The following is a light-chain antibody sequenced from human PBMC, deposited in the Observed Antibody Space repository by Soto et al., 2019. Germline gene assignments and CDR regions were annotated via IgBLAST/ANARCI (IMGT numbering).Light chain of an antibody. CDR2: GVT. V-gene: IGLV2-14*01. CDR3: SSYTSRAFVV. CDR1: SSDVGTYNY. Sequence: QSVLTQPASVSGSPGQSITISCTGTSSDVGTYNYVSWYQQHPGKAPKLIIYGVTNRPSGVSNRFSGSKSGNTASLTISGLQAEDEAGYYCSSYTSRAFVVFGGGTKLTVL. J-gene: IGLJ2*01.